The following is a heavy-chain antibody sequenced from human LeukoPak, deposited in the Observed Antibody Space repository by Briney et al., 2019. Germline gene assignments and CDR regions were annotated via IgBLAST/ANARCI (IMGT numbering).Heavy chain of an antibody. CDR1: GFTFSSYA. CDR3: AKSILAAGTNMGFDI. J-gene: IGHJ3*02. D-gene: IGHD6-13*01. V-gene: IGHV3-23*01. CDR2: ITGSGGST. Sequence: PGGSLRLSCAASGFTFSSYAMSWVRQAPGKGLDWVSSITGSGGSTFYADSVKGRFTISRDNSQNTLFLQMNSLSAEDTAVYYCAKSILAAGTNMGFDIWGQGTMVTVSS.